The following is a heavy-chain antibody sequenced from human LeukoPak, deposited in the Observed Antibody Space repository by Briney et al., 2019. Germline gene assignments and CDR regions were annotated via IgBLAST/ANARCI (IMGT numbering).Heavy chain of an antibody. CDR3: AKNSGGTCYSHLDY. D-gene: IGHD2-15*01. CDR1: GFTFSSYG. J-gene: IGHJ4*02. V-gene: IGHV3-23*01. CDR2: ISGSGGST. Sequence: GGSLRLSCAASGFTFSSYGMTWVRQAPGKGLEWVSGISGSGGSTYYEDSVKGRFTISRDNSKNTLYPQMNSLRAEDTAVYYCAKNSGGTCYSHLDYWGQGTLVTVSS.